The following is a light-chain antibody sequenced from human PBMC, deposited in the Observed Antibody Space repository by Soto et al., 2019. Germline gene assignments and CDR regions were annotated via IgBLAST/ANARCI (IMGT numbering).Light chain of an antibody. CDR3: LQHYIYPLT. V-gene: IGKV1-17*01. CDR1: QDIRND. Sequence: DIQMTQSPPSLSAFVGDRVTIACRASQDIRNDLGWFQQKAGKAPKRLIYGASTLQSGVPSRFSGSGSGTEFTLTISSLQPEDFATYYCLQHYIYPLTFGQGTTVEIK. CDR2: GAS. J-gene: IGKJ1*01.